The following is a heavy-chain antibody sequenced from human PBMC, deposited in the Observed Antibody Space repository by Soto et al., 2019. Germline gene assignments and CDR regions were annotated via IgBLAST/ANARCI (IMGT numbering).Heavy chain of an antibody. D-gene: IGHD3-10*01. CDR3: ARLRGGAYYYYMDV. V-gene: IGHV3-72*01. Sequence: GGSLRLSCAGSGFTFSDHYMDWVRQAPGKGLEWVGRSRNKAKSYTTEYAASVQGRFTISRDDSKNSLYLQMNSLKAEDTAVYYCARLRGGAYYYYMDVWGKGTTVTVSS. J-gene: IGHJ6*03. CDR2: SRNKAKSYTT. CDR1: GFTFSDHY.